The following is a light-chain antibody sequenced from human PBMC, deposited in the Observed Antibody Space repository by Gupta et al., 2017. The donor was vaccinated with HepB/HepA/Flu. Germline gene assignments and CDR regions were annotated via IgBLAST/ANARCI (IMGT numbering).Light chain of an antibody. J-gene: IGLJ1*01. Sequence: HSVLTQPPSLSGAPGPKITIPCTGSSSNIGAGNHVHWYQQLPGAAPKVLIYGNNNRPSEVPDRFSGSTSGTSASLAITGLQAEDEADYDCQSYANSMSGSVFGGGTKVAVL. CDR2: GNN. CDR1: SSNIGAGNH. V-gene: IGLV1-40*01. CDR3: QSYANSMSGSV.